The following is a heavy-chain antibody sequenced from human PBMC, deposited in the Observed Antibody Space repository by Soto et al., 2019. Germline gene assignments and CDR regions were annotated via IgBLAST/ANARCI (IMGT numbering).Heavy chain of an antibody. D-gene: IGHD2-2*01. Sequence: QITLKESGPTLVKPTQTLTLTCTFSGFSLSTSGVGVGWIRQPPGKALEWLALIYWDDDKRYSPSLKSRLPITKDTSKNQVVPTMTNMDPVDTATYYCAHRRGGYCSSTSCYVNWFDPWGQGTLVTVSS. V-gene: IGHV2-5*02. CDR1: GFSLSTSGVG. CDR3: AHRRGGYCSSTSCYVNWFDP. CDR2: IYWDDDK. J-gene: IGHJ5*02.